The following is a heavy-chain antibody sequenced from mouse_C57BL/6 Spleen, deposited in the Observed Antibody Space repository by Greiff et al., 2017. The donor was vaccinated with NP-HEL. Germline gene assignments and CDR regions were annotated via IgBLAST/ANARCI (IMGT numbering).Heavy chain of an antibody. CDR2: ITHSGET. V-gene: IGHV12-3*01. CDR1: GFPITSGYY. Sequence: VQGVESGPGLVKPSQSLFLTCSITGFPITSGYYWIWIRQSPGKPLEWMGYITHSGETFYNPSLQSPISITRETSKNQFFLQLNSVTTEDTAMYYCAGDHDGYWYFDVWGTGTTVTVSS. D-gene: IGHD2-3*01. CDR3: AGDHDGYWYFDV. J-gene: IGHJ1*03.